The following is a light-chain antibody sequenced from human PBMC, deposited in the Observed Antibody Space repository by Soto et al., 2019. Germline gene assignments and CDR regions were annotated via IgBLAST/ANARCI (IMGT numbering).Light chain of an antibody. CDR1: QSVLYSSNNKNY. CDR3: QQYESTPPT. J-gene: IGKJ2*01. V-gene: IGKV4-1*01. Sequence: DIVMTQSPDSLAVSLGERATINCKSSQSVLYSSNNKNYLAWYQQRPGQPPKLLIYWAPTRESGVPDRFSGRGSGTDFTLTITSLQAEDVAVYYCQQYESTPPTFGQGTKLEIK. CDR2: WAP.